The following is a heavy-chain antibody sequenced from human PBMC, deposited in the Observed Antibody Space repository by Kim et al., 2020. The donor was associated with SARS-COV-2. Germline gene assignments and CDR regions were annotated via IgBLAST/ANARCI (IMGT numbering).Heavy chain of an antibody. CDR3: ATEPASDGYNPRSPLF. Sequence: SVKVSCKASGGTFSSYAISWVRQAPGQGLEWMGGIIPIFGTANYAQKFQGRVTITADESTSTAYMELSSLRSEDTAVYYCATEPASDGYNPRSPLFWGQGTMVTVSS. CDR1: GGTFSSYA. CDR2: IIPIFGTA. V-gene: IGHV1-69*13. J-gene: IGHJ3*01. D-gene: IGHD5-12*01.